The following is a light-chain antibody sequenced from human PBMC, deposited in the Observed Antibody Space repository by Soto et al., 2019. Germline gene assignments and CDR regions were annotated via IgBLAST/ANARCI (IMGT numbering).Light chain of an antibody. CDR1: SSNIGSNT. J-gene: IGLJ3*02. Sequence: QSVLTQPPSASGTPGQTVTISCSGSSSNIGSNTVHWYQQLPGTAPKLLIYSNNQRPSGVPDRFSGSKSGPSAYLAFSGLQSEDEADYYCATWDDSLDGWVFGGGTQLTVL. CDR2: SNN. CDR3: ATWDDSLDGWV. V-gene: IGLV1-44*01.